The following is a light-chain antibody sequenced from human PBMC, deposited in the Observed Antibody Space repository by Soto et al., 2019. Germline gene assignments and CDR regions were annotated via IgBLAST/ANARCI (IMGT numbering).Light chain of an antibody. Sequence: QSALTQPPSASGSPGQSVTISCTGTSSDVGGYNYVSWYQQHPGKAPKLMIYEVSKRPSGVPDRFSGSKSGNTASLTVSGLQAEDEADYYCNSYAGSNNPPYVFGTGTKLTVL. V-gene: IGLV2-8*01. CDR3: NSYAGSNNPPYV. J-gene: IGLJ1*01. CDR2: EVS. CDR1: SSDVGGYNY.